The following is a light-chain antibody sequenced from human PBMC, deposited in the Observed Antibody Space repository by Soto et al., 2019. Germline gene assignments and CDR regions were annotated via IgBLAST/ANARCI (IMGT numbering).Light chain of an antibody. Sequence: DIVMTQSPDSLAVSLGERATINCKSSQSVLYSPNNKNYLGWYQQKPVQPPKLLIYWASSRESGVPDRFSGNGSGTDFTLTISSLQAEDVAVYYCQQYHPTSWTFGQGTKVEIK. V-gene: IGKV4-1*01. J-gene: IGKJ1*01. CDR3: QQYHPTSWT. CDR2: WAS. CDR1: QSVLYSPNNKNY.